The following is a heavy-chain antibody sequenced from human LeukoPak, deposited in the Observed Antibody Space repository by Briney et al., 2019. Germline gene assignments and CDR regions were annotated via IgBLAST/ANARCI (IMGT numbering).Heavy chain of an antibody. D-gene: IGHD1-14*01. CDR1: GGSISSHY. CDR3: ARLHLHPEVTTDWYFDL. J-gene: IGHJ2*01. Sequence: SETLSLTCTVSGGSISSHYWSWIRQPPGKGLEWIGYIYYSGSTNYNPSLKSRVTISVDTSKNQFSLKLSSVTAADTAVYYCARLHLHPEVTTDWYFDLWGRGTLVTVSS. CDR2: IYYSGST. V-gene: IGHV4-59*11.